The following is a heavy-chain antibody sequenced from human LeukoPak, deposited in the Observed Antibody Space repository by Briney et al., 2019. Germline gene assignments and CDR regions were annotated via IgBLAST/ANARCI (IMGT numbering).Heavy chain of an antibody. CDR2: ISAYNGNT. J-gene: IGHJ4*02. D-gene: IGHD3-22*01. V-gene: IGHV1-18*01. CDR1: GYTFTSYG. CDR3: ARETYYYDSSGYYHFDY. Sequence: ASVKVSCKASGYTFTSYGISWVRQAPGQGLEWMGWISAYNGNTNYAQKLQGRVTITTDTSTSTAYMELRSLRSDDTAVYYCARETYYYDSSGYYHFDYWGQGTLVTVSP.